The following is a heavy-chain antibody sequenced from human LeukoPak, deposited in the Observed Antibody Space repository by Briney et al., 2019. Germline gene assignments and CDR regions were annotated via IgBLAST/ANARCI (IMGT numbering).Heavy chain of an antibody. Sequence: TSETLSLTCAVYGGSFSSYYWSWISQPPGQGMEWIGEINHSGSTNYNLSLKSRVTISVDKAKNQFSLKLSSVTAADTAVYYWARRDSSSWYPDFWGQGTLVTVSS. CDR2: INHSGST. CDR1: GGSFSSYY. D-gene: IGHD6-13*01. CDR3: ARRDSSSWYPDF. V-gene: IGHV4-34*01. J-gene: IGHJ4*02.